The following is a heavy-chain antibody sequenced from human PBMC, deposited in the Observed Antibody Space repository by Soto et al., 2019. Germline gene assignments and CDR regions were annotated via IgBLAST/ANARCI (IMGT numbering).Heavy chain of an antibody. CDR3: TKAGGKSGQNPDYGMDV. CDR1: GFSFSSYG. D-gene: IGHD3-16*01. J-gene: IGHJ6*02. CDR2: ISYDGDDK. Sequence: QGQLVESGGGVVQPGKSLRLSCEGSGFSFSSYGMHWVRQPPGKGLEWVALISYDGDDKFYPDSVKGRFSISRGNSRDSLFLQMDGLRPDATGVYYCTKAGGKSGQNPDYGMDVWGQGNTVTVSS. V-gene: IGHV3-30*18.